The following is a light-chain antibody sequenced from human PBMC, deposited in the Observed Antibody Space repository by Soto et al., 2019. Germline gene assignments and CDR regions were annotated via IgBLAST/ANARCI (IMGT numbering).Light chain of an antibody. CDR2: DDS. J-gene: IGKJ1*01. CDR3: QKYNSYPWT. Sequence: DLQMTQSPSTLSSSLGDSVTITCRASQSISSWLAWYQQKPGKAPKILIYDDSSLESGVPSRLSGSGSGTELNLTITRLQPDDFATYYCQKYNSYPWTCGQGTKVDIK. V-gene: IGKV1-5*01. CDR1: QSISSW.